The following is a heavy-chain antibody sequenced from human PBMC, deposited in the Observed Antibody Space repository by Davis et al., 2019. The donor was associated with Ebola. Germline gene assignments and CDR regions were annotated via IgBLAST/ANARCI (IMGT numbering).Heavy chain of an antibody. Sequence: SETLSLTCTVPGGSISRSGYFWGWIRQPPGKGLEWIGSVYYSGSTYYNPSLKSRVTISVDTSKNQFSLKPSSVTAADTAVYYCARVYWNYNFDYWGQGTLVTVSS. CDR1: GGSISRSGYF. D-gene: IGHD1-7*01. J-gene: IGHJ4*02. V-gene: IGHV4-39*07. CDR2: VYYSGST. CDR3: ARVYWNYNFDY.